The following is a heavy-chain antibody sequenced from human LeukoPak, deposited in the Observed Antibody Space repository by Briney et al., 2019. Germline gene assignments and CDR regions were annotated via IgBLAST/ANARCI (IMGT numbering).Heavy chain of an antibody. D-gene: IGHD1-26*01. CDR3: ARGDEWELHFDY. CDR1: GYTFTSYD. J-gene: IGHJ4*02. CDR2: MNPNSGNT. Sequence: ASVKVSCKAYGYTFTSYDINWVRQATGQGLEWMGWMNPNSGNTGYAQKFQGRVTMTRNTSISTAYMELSSLRSEDTAVYYCARGDEWELHFDYWGQGTLVTVSS. V-gene: IGHV1-8*01.